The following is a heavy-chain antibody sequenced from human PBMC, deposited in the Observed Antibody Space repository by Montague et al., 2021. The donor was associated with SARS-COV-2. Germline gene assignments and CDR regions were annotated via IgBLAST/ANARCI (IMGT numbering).Heavy chain of an antibody. CDR1: GGSISSGSHY. CDR3: ARDLAPYYGSGSYYNPIDAFDI. V-gene: IGHV4-61*02. J-gene: IGHJ3*02. Sequence: TLSLTCTVSGGSISSGSHYWSWIRQPAGKGLEWIGRIYTSGSTNYNPSLKSRVTISVDTSKSQFSLKLSSVTAADTAVYYCARDLAPYYGSGSYYNPIDAFDIWGQGTMVTVSS. D-gene: IGHD3-10*01. CDR2: IYTSGST.